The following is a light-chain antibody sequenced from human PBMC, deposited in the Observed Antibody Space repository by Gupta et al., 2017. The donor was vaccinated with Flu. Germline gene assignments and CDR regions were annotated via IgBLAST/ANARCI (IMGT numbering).Light chain of an antibody. V-gene: IGKV2-28*01. J-gene: IGKJ3*01. CDR2: LGS. CDR1: QSLLHSNGYNY. CDR3: MQALQTPFT. Sequence: IVMTQSPPSLPVTPGEPASIPSRPSQSLLHSNGYNYLDWYLQKPGQSQQLLIYLGSKRASGVPDRFSGSGSGTDFTLSISRVEAEDVGVYYCMQALQTPFTFGPGTKVDIK.